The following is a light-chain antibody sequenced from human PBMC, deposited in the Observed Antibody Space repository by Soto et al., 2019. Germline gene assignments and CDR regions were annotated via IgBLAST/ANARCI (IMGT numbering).Light chain of an antibody. CDR3: QQRSNWPPIT. J-gene: IGKJ5*01. Sequence: EIVLTQSPATLSLSPGERANISCRASQRISSYLAWYQQKPGQAPRLLIYDASNRATGVPARFSGSGSGTDFPPTISSLEPEDCAVYYCQQRSNWPPITFGQGTRLEIK. V-gene: IGKV3-11*01. CDR2: DAS. CDR1: QRISSY.